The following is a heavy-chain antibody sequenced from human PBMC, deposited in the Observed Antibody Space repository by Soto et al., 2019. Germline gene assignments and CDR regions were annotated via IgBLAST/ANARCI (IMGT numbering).Heavy chain of an antibody. V-gene: IGHV3-23*01. Sequence: EVQLLESGGGLVQPGGSLRLSCAASGITFSSYAMKWVRQAPGKGLEWVSTISGSGGSTYYAHTSTYYADSAKGRFTISRDNSKNTLYLQMNSLRAEDTAVYYCATGGGTAQPPIPVDYWGQGALVTFSS. CDR3: ATGGGTAQPPIPVDY. CDR2: ISGSGGSTYYAHTST. J-gene: IGHJ4*02. CDR1: GITFSSYA. D-gene: IGHD2-2*02.